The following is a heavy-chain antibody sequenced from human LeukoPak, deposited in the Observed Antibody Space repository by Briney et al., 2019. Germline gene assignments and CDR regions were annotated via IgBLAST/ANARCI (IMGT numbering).Heavy chain of an antibody. Sequence: SETLSLTCAVYGGSFSAYYWSWIRRPPGKGLEWLGEINHSGSTNYNPSLKSRVTISVDTSKNQFSLKLSSVTAADTAVYYCARLRYFGGPTGSYYYYYMDVWGTGTTVTVSS. CDR3: ARLRYFGGPTGSYYYYYMDV. D-gene: IGHD3-9*01. V-gene: IGHV4-34*01. CDR1: GGSFSAYY. J-gene: IGHJ6*03. CDR2: INHSGST.